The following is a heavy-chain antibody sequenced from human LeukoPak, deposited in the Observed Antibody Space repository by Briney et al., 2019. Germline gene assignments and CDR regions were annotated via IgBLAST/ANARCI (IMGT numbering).Heavy chain of an antibody. D-gene: IGHD6-13*01. V-gene: IGHV4-34*01. CDR1: GFTFSSYA. Sequence: GSLRLSCAASGFTFSSYAMSWIRQPPGKGLEWIGEINHSGSTNYNPSLKSRVTISVDTSKNQFSLKLSSATAADTAVYYCAREQQLENYYYYYGMDVWGQGTTVTVSS. CDR2: INHSGST. CDR3: AREQQLENYYYYYGMDV. J-gene: IGHJ6*02.